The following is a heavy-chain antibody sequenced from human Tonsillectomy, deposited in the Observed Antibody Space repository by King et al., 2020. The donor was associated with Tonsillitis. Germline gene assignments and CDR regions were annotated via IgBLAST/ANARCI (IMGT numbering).Heavy chain of an antibody. CDR3: ARMWEWIPDY. V-gene: IGHV4-61*01. J-gene: IGHJ4*02. D-gene: IGHD1-26*01. CDR2: IYYSGST. Sequence: VQLQESGPGLVKPSETLSITCTVSGGSVSSGSYYWSWIRQPPGKGLEWIGNIYYSGSTNYNPSLKSRVTISVDTSKNQFSLKLSSVTAADTAVYYCARMWEWIPDYWGQGTLVTVSS. CDR1: GGSVSSGSYY.